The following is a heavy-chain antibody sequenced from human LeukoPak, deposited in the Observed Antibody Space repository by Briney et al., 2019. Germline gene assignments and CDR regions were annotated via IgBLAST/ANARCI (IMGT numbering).Heavy chain of an antibody. D-gene: IGHD5-24*01. CDR2: IYNSGTT. CDR1: GGSISSNF. CDR3: AKSFSETERATITAY. J-gene: IGHJ4*02. V-gene: IGHV4-59*01. Sequence: SETLSLTCTVSGGSISSNFWSWIRQPPGKGLEYIGYIYNSGTTNYNPSLKSRVTISVDTSKNQFSLKLSSVTAADTAIYYCAKSFSETERATITAYWGQGALVTISS.